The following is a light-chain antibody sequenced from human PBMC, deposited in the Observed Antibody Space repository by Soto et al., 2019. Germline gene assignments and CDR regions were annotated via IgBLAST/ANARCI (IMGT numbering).Light chain of an antibody. Sequence: EIVMTQSPVTLSVSPGERATLSCRASQSVSNKLAWYQQKPGQAPRLLIYDASTRATGIPARFSGSGSGTDFTLAISSLQSEDFAVYYCQQYNNWPPGTFGQGTKVDIK. CDR1: QSVSNK. J-gene: IGKJ1*01. V-gene: IGKV3-15*01. CDR3: QQYNNWPPGT. CDR2: DAS.